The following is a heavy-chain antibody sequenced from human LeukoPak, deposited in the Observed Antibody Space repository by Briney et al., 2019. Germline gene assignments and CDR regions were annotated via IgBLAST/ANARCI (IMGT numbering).Heavy chain of an antibody. D-gene: IGHD4-17*01. V-gene: IGHV4-59*01. CDR3: ARGYYGDHFDY. J-gene: IGHJ4*02. Sequence: PPETLSPTCTVSGGSISSYYWSWIRQPPGKGLEWIGYIYYSGSTNYNPSLKSRVTISVDTSKNQFSLKLSSVTAADTAVYYCARGYYGDHFDYWGQGTLVTVSS. CDR1: GGSISSYY. CDR2: IYYSGST.